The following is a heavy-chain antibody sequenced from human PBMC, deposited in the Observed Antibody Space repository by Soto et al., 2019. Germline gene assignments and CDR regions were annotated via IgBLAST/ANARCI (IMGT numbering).Heavy chain of an antibody. CDR1: GYTFTSYG. V-gene: IGHV1-18*01. CDR3: ARGGSIVPTILFDP. D-gene: IGHD5-12*01. Sequence: EASVKVSCKASGYTFTSYGISWVRQAPGQGLEWMGWISAYNGNTNYAEKLQGRVTMTTDTSTSTAYMELRSLRSDDTAVYYCARGGSIVPTILFDPWGQGTLVTVSS. CDR2: ISAYNGNT. J-gene: IGHJ5*02.